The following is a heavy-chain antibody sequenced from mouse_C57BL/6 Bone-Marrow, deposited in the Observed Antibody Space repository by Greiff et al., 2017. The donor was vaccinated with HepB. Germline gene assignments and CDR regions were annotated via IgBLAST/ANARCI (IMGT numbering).Heavy chain of an antibody. CDR1: GYTFTSYW. CDR3: ANGGSSLCYFDY. CDR2: INPSNGGT. V-gene: IGHV1-53*01. J-gene: IGHJ2*01. Sequence: QVQLQQSGTELVKPGASVKLSCKASGYTFTSYWMHWVKQRPGQGLEWIGNINPSNGGTNYNEKFKSKATLTVDKSSSTAYMQLSSLTSEDSAVYYCANGGSSLCYFDYWGQGTTLTVSS. D-gene: IGHD1-1*01.